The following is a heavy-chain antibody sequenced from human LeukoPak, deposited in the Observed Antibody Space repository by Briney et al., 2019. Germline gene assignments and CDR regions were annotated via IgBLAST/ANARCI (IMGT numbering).Heavy chain of an antibody. CDR3: ARDTLLLDYYDSRSSWFDP. CDR2: IYTSGST. CDR1: GGSISSYY. Sequence: SETLSLTCTASGGSISSYYWSWIQQPAGKGLEWIGRIYTSGSTSYNPSLKSRVTMSVDTSKNQFSLKLSSVTAADTAVYYCARDTLLLDYYDSRSSWFDPWGQGTLVTVSS. J-gene: IGHJ5*02. V-gene: IGHV4-4*07. D-gene: IGHD3-22*01.